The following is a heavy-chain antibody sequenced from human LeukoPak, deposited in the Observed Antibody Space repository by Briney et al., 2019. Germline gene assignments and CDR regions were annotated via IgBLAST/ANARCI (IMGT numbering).Heavy chain of an antibody. CDR2: IYYSGST. D-gene: IGHD3-10*01. CDR3: ARDPTPITMVRGVKDY. Sequence: PSQTLSLTCTVSGGSISSGDYYWSWIRQPPGKGLEWIGYIYYSGSTYYNPSLKSRVTISVDTSKNQFSLKLSSVTAADTAVYYCARDPTPITMVRGVKDYWGQGTLVTVSS. J-gene: IGHJ4*02. CDR1: GGSISSGDYY. V-gene: IGHV4-30-4*08.